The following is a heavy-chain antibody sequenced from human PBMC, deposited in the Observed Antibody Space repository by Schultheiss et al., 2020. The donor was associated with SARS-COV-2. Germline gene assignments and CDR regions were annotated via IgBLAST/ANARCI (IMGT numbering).Heavy chain of an antibody. CDR3: AHRYYDFWSGYPTGGWFDP. J-gene: IGHJ5*02. D-gene: IGHD3-3*01. Sequence: SGPTRVKPTQNLTLTCTFSGFSLSTSGVGVGWIRQPPGKALEWLALIYWNDDKRYSPSLKSRLTITKDTSKNQVVLTMTNMDPVDTATYYCAHRYYDFWSGYPTGGWFDPWGQGTLVTVSS. CDR1: GFSLSTSGVG. V-gene: IGHV2-5*01. CDR2: IYWNDDK.